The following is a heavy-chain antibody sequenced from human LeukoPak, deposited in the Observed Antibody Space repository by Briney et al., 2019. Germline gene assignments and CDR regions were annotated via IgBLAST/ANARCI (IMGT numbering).Heavy chain of an antibody. D-gene: IGHD4-23*01. CDR2: IYNTGST. Sequence: SETLSLTCIVSGGSISIYSWSWIRQPAGKGLEWIGRIYNTGSTNYNPSLKSRVTISVDTSKNQFSPKLSSLTAADTAMYYCARREPHGDYGGKIRYYYYMDVWGKGTTITISS. J-gene: IGHJ6*03. V-gene: IGHV4-4*07. CDR1: GGSISIYS. CDR3: ARREPHGDYGGKIRYYYYMDV.